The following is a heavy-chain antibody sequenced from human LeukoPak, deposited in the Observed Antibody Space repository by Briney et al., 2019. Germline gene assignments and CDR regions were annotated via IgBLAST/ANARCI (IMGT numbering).Heavy chain of an antibody. CDR2: IYYSGST. J-gene: IGHJ4*02. CDR3: ARLGSYGEIDY. CDR1: GGSISISSYY. Sequence: SSETLSLTCTVSGGSISISSYYRGWIRQTPGKGLEWIGSIYYSGSTYYNPSLKSRVTISVDTSKNQFSLKLSSVTAADTAVYYCARLGSYGEIDYWGQGTLVTVSS. V-gene: IGHV4-39*01. D-gene: IGHD1-26*01.